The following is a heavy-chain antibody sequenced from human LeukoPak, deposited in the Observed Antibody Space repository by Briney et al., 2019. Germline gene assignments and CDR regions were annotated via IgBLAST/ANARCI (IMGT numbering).Heavy chain of an antibody. V-gene: IGHV3-9*01. Sequence: PGGSLRLSCTASGFTFDDYAMHWVRQGPGKGLEWVSGINRNSGSIGYADSVKGRFIISRDNTKNSLYLEMNSLRAEDTALYYCAKDKDLVSWGQGTQVTVSS. J-gene: IGHJ4*02. CDR1: GFTFDDYA. CDR2: INRNSGSI. CDR3: AKDKDLVS. D-gene: IGHD2/OR15-2a*01.